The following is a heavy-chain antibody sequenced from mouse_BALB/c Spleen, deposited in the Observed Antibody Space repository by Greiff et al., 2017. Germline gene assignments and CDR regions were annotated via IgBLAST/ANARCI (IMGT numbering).Heavy chain of an antibody. CDR2: IYPGGGYT. CDR1: GYTFTNYW. CDR3: ARSGAYYRYDEFAY. J-gene: IGHJ3*01. Sequence: VQLQQSGAELVRPGTSVKISCKASGYTFTNYWLGWVKQRPGHGLEWIGDIYPGGGYTNYNEKFKGKATLTADTSSSTAYMQLSSLTSEDSAVYFCARSGAYYRYDEFAYWGQGTLVTVSA. D-gene: IGHD2-14*01. V-gene: IGHV1-63*02.